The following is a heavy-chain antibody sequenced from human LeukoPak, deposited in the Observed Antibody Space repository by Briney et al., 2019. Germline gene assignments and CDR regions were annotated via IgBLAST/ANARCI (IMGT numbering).Heavy chain of an antibody. CDR1: GGSFSGYY. CDR3: TRAFVDIVGNYYYYGMDV. D-gene: IGHD5-12*01. J-gene: IGHJ6*02. CDR2: INHSGST. V-gene: IGHV4-34*01. Sequence: SETLSLTCAVYGGSFSGYYWSWIRQPPGRGLEWIGEINHSGSTNYNPFLKSRVTISVDTSENLFSLKLSSVTAADTAVYYCTRAFVDIVGNYYYYGMDVWGQGTTVTVSS.